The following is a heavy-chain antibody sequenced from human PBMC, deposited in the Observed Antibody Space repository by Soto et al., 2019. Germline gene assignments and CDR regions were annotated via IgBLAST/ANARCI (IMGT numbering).Heavy chain of an antibody. V-gene: IGHV4-34*01. CDR1: GGSFSGYY. Sequence: SETLSLTCAVYGGSFSGYYWSWIRQPPGKGLEWIGEINHSGSTNYNPSLKSRVTISVDTSKNQFSLKLSSVTAADTAVYYCARRYCSSTSCSRLNNWFDPWGQGTLVTVSS. J-gene: IGHJ5*02. CDR2: INHSGST. CDR3: ARRYCSSTSCSRLNNWFDP. D-gene: IGHD2-2*01.